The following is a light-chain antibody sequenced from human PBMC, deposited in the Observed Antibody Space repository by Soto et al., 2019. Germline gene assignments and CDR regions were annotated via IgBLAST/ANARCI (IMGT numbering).Light chain of an antibody. CDR3: QQYGSSPHT. J-gene: IGKJ1*01. Sequence: EIVLTQSPGTLSLSPGERATLSCRASQSVSSSYLAWYQQKPGQAPRLLIYGASSRATGIPDRFSGSGSGTDFTLTISRLEPEDFVVYYCQQYGSSPHTFGQGTKVEIK. CDR1: QSVSSSY. V-gene: IGKV3-20*01. CDR2: GAS.